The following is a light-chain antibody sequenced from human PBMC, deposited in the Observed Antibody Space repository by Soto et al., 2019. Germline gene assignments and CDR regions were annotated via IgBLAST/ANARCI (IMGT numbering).Light chain of an antibody. CDR3: QHYNSYSGT. CDR1: QTISSW. Sequence: DIQMTQSPSTLSGSVVDRVTITCRASQTISSWLAWYQQKPGKAPKLLIYDVSTLESGVPSRFTGSGPGTEFTLIISSLQPDDFATYYCQHYNSYSGTFGQGTKVDIK. J-gene: IGKJ1*01. V-gene: IGKV1-5*01. CDR2: DVS.